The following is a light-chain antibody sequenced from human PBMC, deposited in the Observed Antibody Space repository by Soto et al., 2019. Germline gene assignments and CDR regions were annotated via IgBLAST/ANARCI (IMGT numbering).Light chain of an antibody. CDR2: MVS. V-gene: IGLV2-14*01. J-gene: IGLJ3*02. Sequence: QSALTQPASVSGSPGQSITISCTGTSSDIGAFNYVSWYQQHPGKAPKLLIYMVSDRPSGVSNRFSASKSGDTASLTISGLQAEDEADYYCSSYTTSYTWVFGGGTKVTVL. CDR1: SSDIGAFNY. CDR3: SSYTTSYTWV.